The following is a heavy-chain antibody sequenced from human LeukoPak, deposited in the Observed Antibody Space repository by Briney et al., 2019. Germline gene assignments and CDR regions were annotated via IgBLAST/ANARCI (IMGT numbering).Heavy chain of an antibody. CDR2: ISWNSGSI. D-gene: IGHD3-10*01. Sequence: GGSLRLSCAASGFTFDDYAMHWVRQAPGKGLEWVSGISWNSGSIGYADSVKGRFTISRDNAKNSLYLQMNSLRAEDTALYYCAKDTDYYGSGMGYYGMDVWGQGTTVTVSS. CDR1: GFTFDDYA. CDR3: AKDTDYYGSGMGYYGMDV. J-gene: IGHJ6*02. V-gene: IGHV3-9*01.